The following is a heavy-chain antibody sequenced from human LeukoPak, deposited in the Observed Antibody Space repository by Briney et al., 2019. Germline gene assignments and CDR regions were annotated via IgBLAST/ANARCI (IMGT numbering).Heavy chain of an antibody. D-gene: IGHD4-17*01. CDR2: ISYDGSNK. V-gene: IGHV3-30-3*01. CDR3: ARDLLETTVTLYYFDY. J-gene: IGHJ4*02. Sequence: RGGSLRLSCAASGFTFSSYAMHWVRQAPGKGLEWVAVISYDGSNKYYADSVKGRFTISRDNSKNTLYLQMNSLRAEDTAVYYCARDLLETTVTLYYFDYWGQGTLVTVSS. CDR1: GFTFSSYA.